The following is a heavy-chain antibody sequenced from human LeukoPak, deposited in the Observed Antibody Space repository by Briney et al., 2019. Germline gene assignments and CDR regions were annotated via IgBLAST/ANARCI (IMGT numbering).Heavy chain of an antibody. Sequence: SETLSLTCTVSGGSISSSSYYWGWIRQPPGKGLEWIGTIYYSGSSYCNPSLKSRVTISVDTSKNQFSLNLTSVTAADTAVYYCARAYSGSFFTDSWGQGTLVTVSS. CDR2: IYYSGSS. CDR3: ARAYSGSFFTDS. J-gene: IGHJ4*02. D-gene: IGHD1-26*01. V-gene: IGHV4-39*02. CDR1: GGSISSSSYY.